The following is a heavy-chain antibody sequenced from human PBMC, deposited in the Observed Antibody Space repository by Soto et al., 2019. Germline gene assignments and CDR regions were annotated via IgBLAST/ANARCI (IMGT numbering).Heavy chain of an antibody. Sequence: DVQLLESGGGLVQPEGSLRLSCAASGFTFSSYAMGWVRQGPGKGLEWVAGVSIGGSTHYADSVRGRFTISRDNSKNTLSLQMNSLTAEDTAVYFCAKRRGAGGHLDYWGQGALVTVSS. CDR1: GFTFSSYA. J-gene: IGHJ4*02. CDR3: AKRRGAGGHLDY. D-gene: IGHD2-15*01. CDR2: VSIGGST. V-gene: IGHV3-23*01.